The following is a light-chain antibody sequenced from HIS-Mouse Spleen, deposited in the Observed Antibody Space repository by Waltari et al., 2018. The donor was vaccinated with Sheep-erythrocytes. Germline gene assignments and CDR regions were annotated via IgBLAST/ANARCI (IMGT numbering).Light chain of an antibody. V-gene: IGLV2-11*01. J-gene: IGLJ2*01. CDR1: SSDAGGYNY. CDR2: DVS. Sequence: QSALTQPPSVSGSPGQSVTISCTGTSSDAGGYNYVSRYQQHPGKAPKLMIYDVSKRPSGVPDRFSGSKSGNTASLTISGLQAEDEADYYCCSYAGSYTLVFGGGTKLTVL. CDR3: CSYAGSYTLV.